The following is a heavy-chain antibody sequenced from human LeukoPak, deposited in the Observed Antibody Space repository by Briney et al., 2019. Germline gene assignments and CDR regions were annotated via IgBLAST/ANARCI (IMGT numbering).Heavy chain of an antibody. V-gene: IGHV4-39*01. CDR1: GVSISSRTNY. D-gene: IGHD6-6*01. CDR3: ARGRSEYSSSSFGY. CDR2: IYYTGST. J-gene: IGHJ4*02. Sequence: SETLSLTCTVSGVSISSRTNYWGRRRPPPGKGLEGFGSIYYTGSTYYNPALKSRGTTSVDTAKNKFALMLMSITAAETTIYYCARGRSEYSSSSFGYWGQGTLVIVSS.